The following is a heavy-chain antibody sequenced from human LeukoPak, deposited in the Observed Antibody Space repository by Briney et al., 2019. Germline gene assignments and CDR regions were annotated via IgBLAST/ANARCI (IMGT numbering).Heavy chain of an antibody. V-gene: IGHV3-15*01. Sequence: PGGSLRLSCAASGFTFSNARMSWVRQAPGKGLEWVGRIKSKTDGGTTDYAAPVKGRFTISRDDSKNTLYLQMNSLKTEDTAVYYCTTDGGIAAAGTFDYWGQGTLVTVSS. CDR2: IKSKTDGGTT. D-gene: IGHD6-13*01. CDR3: TTDGGIAAAGTFDY. CDR1: GFTFSNAR. J-gene: IGHJ4*02.